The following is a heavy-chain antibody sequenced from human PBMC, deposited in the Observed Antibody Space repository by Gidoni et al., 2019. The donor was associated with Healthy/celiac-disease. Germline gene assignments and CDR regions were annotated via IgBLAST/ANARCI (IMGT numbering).Heavy chain of an antibody. V-gene: IGHV3-21*01. CDR2: ISSSSSYI. J-gene: IGHJ6*02. CDR1: DFTFSSYR. D-gene: IGHD6-13*01. Sequence: EVPLVESGGGLLKPGGSLRLSCAASDFTFSSYRINWARQAPGKGLEWVSSISSSSSYIYYADSVKGRFTISRDNAKNSLYLQMNSLRAEDTAVYYCARDALGYSSSWYRNYYYYGMDVWGQGTTVTVSS. CDR3: ARDALGYSSSWYRNYYYYGMDV.